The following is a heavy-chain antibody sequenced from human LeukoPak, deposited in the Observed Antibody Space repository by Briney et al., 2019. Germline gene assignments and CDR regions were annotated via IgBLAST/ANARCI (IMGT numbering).Heavy chain of an antibody. CDR2: IIPIFGTA. Sequence: WASVKVSCKASGVTFSSYAISWVRQAPGQGLEWMGGIIPIFGTANYAQKFQGRVTITTDESTSTAYMELSSLRSEDTAVYYCARDEWLLGFFDYWGQGALVTVSS. CDR1: GVTFSSYA. V-gene: IGHV1-69*05. CDR3: ARDEWLLGFFDY. J-gene: IGHJ4*02. D-gene: IGHD3-3*01.